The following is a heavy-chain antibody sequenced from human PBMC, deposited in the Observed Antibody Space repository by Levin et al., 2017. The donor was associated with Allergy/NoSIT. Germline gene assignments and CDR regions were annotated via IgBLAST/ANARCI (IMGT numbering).Heavy chain of an antibody. Sequence: LTCAASGFTFSSYAMHWVRQAPGKGLEWVAVISYDGSNKYYADSVKGRFTISRDNSKNTLYLQMNSLRAEDTAVYYCAREASWCSSCLLGDNWFDPWGQGTLVTVSS. CDR2: ISYDGSNK. V-gene: IGHV3-30-3*01. J-gene: IGHJ5*02. CDR1: GFTFSSYA. CDR3: AREASWCSSCLLGDNWFDP. D-gene: IGHD6-13*01.